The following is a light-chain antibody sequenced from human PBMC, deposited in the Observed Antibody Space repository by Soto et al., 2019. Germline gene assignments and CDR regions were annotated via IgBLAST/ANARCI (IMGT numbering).Light chain of an antibody. CDR1: QSVSSSY. J-gene: IGKJ2*01. CDR2: GAS. Sequence: EIVLTQSQSSLSLSPGERANVSCRASQSVSSSYLAWYQQKPGQAPRLLIYGASSRATGIPDRFSGSGSGTDFTLTISRLEPEDFAVYYCQQYGSSPPMYTFGQGTKLEIK. V-gene: IGKV3-20*01. CDR3: QQYGSSPPMYT.